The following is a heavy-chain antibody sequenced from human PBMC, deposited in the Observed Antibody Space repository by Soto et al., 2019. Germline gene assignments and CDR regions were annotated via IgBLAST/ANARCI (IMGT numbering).Heavy chain of an antibody. CDR1: GFTFSTYW. J-gene: IGHJ4*02. V-gene: IGHV3-7*03. D-gene: IGHD3-9*01. Sequence: LRLSCAASGFTFSTYWMSWVRQAPGKGLEWVATIKQDESEKYYVDSVKGRFTVSRDNAKNSLYLQMNSLRAEDTAVYYCARGDYFDRRFDYWGQGALVTVSS. CDR2: IKQDESEK. CDR3: ARGDYFDRRFDY.